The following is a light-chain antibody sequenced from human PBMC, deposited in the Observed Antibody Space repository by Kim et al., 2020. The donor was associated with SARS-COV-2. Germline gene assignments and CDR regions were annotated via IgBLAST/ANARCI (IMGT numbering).Light chain of an antibody. V-gene: IGKV3-20*01. CDR3: QQYGTPPRYT. J-gene: IGKJ2*01. CDR1: QSVSASY. CDR2: GAS. Sequence: EIVLTQSPGTLSLSPGERATLSCRTSQSVSASYLAWYQQKPGQAPRLLIYGASIRVTGIPDRFRGSGSGTDFTLTITRLEPEDCAVYYCQQYGTPPRYTFGLGTKLEIK.